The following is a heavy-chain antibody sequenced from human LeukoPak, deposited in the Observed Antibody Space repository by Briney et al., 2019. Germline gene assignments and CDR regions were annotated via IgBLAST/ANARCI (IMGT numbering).Heavy chain of an antibody. V-gene: IGHV3-21*01. CDR2: ITSSSSYI. CDR1: GFTFSGYS. D-gene: IGHD1-26*01. CDR3: ARGHLGATLFSSIDY. J-gene: IGHJ4*02. Sequence: TGGSLRLSCAASGFTFSGYSMNWVRQAPGKGLEWVSSITSSSSYIYYSDSVKGRFTISRDNAKNSMYLQMNSLRAEDTAVYYCARGHLGATLFSSIDYWGQGTLVTVSS.